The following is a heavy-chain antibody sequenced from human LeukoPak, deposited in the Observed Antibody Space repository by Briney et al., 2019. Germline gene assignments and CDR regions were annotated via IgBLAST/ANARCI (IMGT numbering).Heavy chain of an antibody. CDR1: GFTFSGPG. V-gene: IGHV3-48*02. CDR2: ISTSEGTI. Sequence: GSPKLSCAASGFTFSGPGMHWVRQAPGKGLEWVSYISTSEGTIHYLDSVKGRFTASRDNAKNSMYLQMNSLRDEDTDVYHCARSRLDVWGQGPAVRVSS. CDR3: ARSRLDV. J-gene: IGHJ6*02.